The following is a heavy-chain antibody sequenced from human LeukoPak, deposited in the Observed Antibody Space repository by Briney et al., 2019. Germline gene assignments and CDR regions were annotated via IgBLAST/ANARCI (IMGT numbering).Heavy chain of an antibody. D-gene: IGHD3-10*01. J-gene: IGHJ4*02. CDR2: INPTGSIT. V-gene: IGHV1-46*01. CDR1: GYIFTDYY. CDR3: ARAPGGAHFDY. Sequence: ASVTVSCTAFGYIFTDYYIHWVRQAPGQGLAWMGIINPTGSITAYAQKFQGRVTMTRDTSTSTVYMELTSLRSEDTAVYYCARAPGGAHFDYWGQGTLVTVSS.